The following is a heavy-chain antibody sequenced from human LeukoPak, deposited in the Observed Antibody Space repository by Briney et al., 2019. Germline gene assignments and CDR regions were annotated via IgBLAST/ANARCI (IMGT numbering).Heavy chain of an antibody. V-gene: IGHV1-2*02. D-gene: IGHD1-7*01. CDR2: INPNSGGT. Sequence: ASVKVSCKASGYTFTGYYMHWVRQAPGQGLEWTGWINPNSGGTNYAQQFQGRLTMTTDTSTSTAYMELRSLRSDDTAVYYCARGYNWNYEGAFDYWGQGTLVTVSS. CDR3: ARGYNWNYEGAFDY. CDR1: GYTFTGYY. J-gene: IGHJ4*02.